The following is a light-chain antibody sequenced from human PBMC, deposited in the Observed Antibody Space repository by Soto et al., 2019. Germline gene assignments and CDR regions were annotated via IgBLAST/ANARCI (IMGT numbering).Light chain of an antibody. CDR2: GAS. CDR1: QSIPNNN. J-gene: IGKJ5*01. V-gene: IGKV3-20*01. Sequence: EIVLPQSPGTLSLSPGESATLSCRASQSIPNNNLAWYQQKPGQAPRLLIYGASNRATGIPGRFSGSGSGTDFTLTINRLEPEDFAVYYCHQYGISPPVTFGQGTRLEI. CDR3: HQYGISPPVT.